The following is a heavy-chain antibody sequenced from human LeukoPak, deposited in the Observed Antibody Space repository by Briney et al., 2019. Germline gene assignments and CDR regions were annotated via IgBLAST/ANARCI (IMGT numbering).Heavy chain of an antibody. CDR2: IIPIFGTA. V-gene: IGHV1-69*06. D-gene: IGHD5-18*01. J-gene: IGHJ3*02. CDR3: ASERGYSYGLDPGDAFDI. Sequence: ASVKVSCKASGGTFSSYAISWVRQAPGQGLEWMGGIIPIFGTANYAQKFQGRVTITADKSTSTAYMELSSLRSEDTAVYYCASERGYSYGLDPGDAFDIWGQGTMVTVSS. CDR1: GGTFSSYA.